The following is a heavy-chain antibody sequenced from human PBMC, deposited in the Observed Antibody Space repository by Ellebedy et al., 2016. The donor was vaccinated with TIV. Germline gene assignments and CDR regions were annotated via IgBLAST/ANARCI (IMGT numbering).Heavy chain of an antibody. V-gene: IGHV5-51*01. D-gene: IGHD2-15*01. CDR3: ARLPCSGGSCYTREGYYFDY. Sequence: GESLKISCKGSGYSFTSYWIGWVRQMPGKGLEWMGIIYPGDSDTRYSPSFQGQVTISADKSISTACLQWSSLKASDTAMYYCARLPCSGGSCYTREGYYFDYWGRGTLVTVSS. CDR2: IYPGDSDT. CDR1: GYSFTSYW. J-gene: IGHJ4*02.